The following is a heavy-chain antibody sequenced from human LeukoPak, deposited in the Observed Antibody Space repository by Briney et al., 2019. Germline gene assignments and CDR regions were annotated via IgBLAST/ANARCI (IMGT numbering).Heavy chain of an antibody. CDR1: GFTFSSYW. D-gene: IGHD3-10*01. V-gene: IGHV3-7*01. CDR3: ARERMYSGSGSTYPYYDY. CDR2: IKPDGSEK. J-gene: IGHJ4*02. Sequence: GGSLRLSCAASGFTFSSYWMSCVRQSPGKGLEWVANIKPDGSEKYFMDSEKGRFTISRDNAKNALYLEMNSLRAEDTAEYFCARERMYSGSGSTYPYYDYWGQGTLVTVSS.